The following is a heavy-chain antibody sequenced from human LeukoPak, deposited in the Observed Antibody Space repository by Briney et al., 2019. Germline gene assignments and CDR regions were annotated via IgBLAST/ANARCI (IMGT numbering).Heavy chain of an antibody. Sequence: PSETLSLTCTVSGGSIGSSSYYWGWIRQPPGKGLEWIGNIYYSGSTYYNPSLKSRVTISVDTSKNQFSLKLSSVTAADTAVYYCARQSTMIVVVLDYWGQGTLVTVSS. CDR3: ARQSTMIVVVLDY. D-gene: IGHD3-22*01. CDR1: GGSIGSSSYY. V-gene: IGHV4-39*01. J-gene: IGHJ4*02. CDR2: IYYSGST.